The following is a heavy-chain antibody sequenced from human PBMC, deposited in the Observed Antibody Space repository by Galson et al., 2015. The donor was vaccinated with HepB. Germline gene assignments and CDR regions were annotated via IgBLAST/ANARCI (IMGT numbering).Heavy chain of an antibody. CDR1: GYTFTNYY. V-gene: IGHV1-46*01. J-gene: IGHJ6*02. D-gene: IGHD5-18*01. CDR2: INPSDGDT. Sequence: SVKVSCKASGYTFTNYYMHWVRQAPGQGLEWMGIINPSDGDTNYAQKFQGRLTVTKDTSTSTVNMELRSLIPEDTAIYYCARGDIPMAESGMDVWGPGTTVTVSS. CDR3: ARGDIPMAESGMDV.